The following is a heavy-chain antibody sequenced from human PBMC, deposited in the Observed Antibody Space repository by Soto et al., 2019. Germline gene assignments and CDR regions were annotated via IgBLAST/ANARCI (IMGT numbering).Heavy chain of an antibody. D-gene: IGHD3-9*01. CDR2: INPSGGST. CDR1: GYTFTDYS. V-gene: IGHV1-46*01. CDR3: TRPTPLDILTGYSPIRYYYYGMDV. Sequence: ASVKVSCKASGYTFTDYSIHWVRQAPGQGLEWMGMINPSGGSTRYSQKFQGRVTMAKDTSTSTVYMELSSLKTEDTAVYYCTRPTPLDILTGYSPIRYYYYGMDVWGQGTTVTVSS. J-gene: IGHJ6*02.